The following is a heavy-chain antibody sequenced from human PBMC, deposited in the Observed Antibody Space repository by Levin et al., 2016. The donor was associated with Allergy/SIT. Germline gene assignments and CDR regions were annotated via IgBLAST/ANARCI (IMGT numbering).Heavy chain of an antibody. CDR2: IYYSGST. Sequence: SETLSLTCTVSGGSISSGGYYWSWIRQHPGKGLEWIGYIYYSGSTYYNPSLKSRVTISVDTSKNQFSLKLSSVTAADTAVYYCARENYNVAYCGGDCYQPYFDYWGQGTLVTVSS. V-gene: IGHV4-31*03. J-gene: IGHJ4*02. CDR1: GGSISSGGYY. D-gene: IGHD2-21*02. CDR3: ARENYNVAYCGGDCYQPYFDY.